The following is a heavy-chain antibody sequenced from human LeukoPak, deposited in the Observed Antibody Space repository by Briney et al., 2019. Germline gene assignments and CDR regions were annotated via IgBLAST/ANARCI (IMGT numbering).Heavy chain of an antibody. D-gene: IGHD3-10*01. CDR2: ISAYNGNT. V-gene: IGHV1-18*01. Sequence: GASVKVSFKASGYTFTSYGISWVRQAPGQGLEWMGWISAYNGNTNYAQKFQGRVTMTRNTSISTAYMELSSLRSEDTAVYYCARGGELLWFGELYSNWFDPWGQGTLVTVSS. CDR3: ARGGELLWFGELYSNWFDP. CDR1: GYTFTSYG. J-gene: IGHJ5*02.